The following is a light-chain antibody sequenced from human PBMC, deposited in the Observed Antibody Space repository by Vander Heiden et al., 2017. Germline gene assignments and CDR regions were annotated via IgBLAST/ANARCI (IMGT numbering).Light chain of an antibody. CDR3: QQYNNWRT. J-gene: IGKJ1*01. Sequence: EIVMTQSPATLSVSPGERASLSCMASQTVSSNLAWYQQKPGQAPRLLNYDASTGAIGIPARFSGSGSGKEFTLTISSLQSEDFAVYCCQQYNNWRTFGQGTKVEIK. V-gene: IGKV3-15*01. CDR1: QTVSSN. CDR2: DAS.